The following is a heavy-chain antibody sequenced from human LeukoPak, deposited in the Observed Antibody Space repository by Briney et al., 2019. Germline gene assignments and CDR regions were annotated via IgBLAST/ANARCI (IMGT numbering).Heavy chain of an antibody. Sequence: GGSLRLSCTASGFIFSNYWMTWVRQAPGKGLEWVAQINQDGSKEYYIDSVKARFSISRDNARNSLSLQMNSLRTEDTAVYYCARGVDGYNYDWGQGTLVTVSS. CDR2: INQDGSKE. V-gene: IGHV3-7*01. CDR1: GFIFSNYW. J-gene: IGHJ4*02. D-gene: IGHD5-24*01. CDR3: ARGVDGYNYD.